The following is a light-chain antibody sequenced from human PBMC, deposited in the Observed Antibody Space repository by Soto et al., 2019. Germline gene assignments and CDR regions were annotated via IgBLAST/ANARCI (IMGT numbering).Light chain of an antibody. CDR3: YKYHNLPPLT. CDR1: QDITNY. CDR2: DAS. Sequence: DIQMTQSPSSLSASVGDRVTITCQASQDITNYLNWCQQKPGKAPNLLIYDASNLETGVPSRFSGSESGTDFTFTISRLQPEDIATYKYHNLPPLTFGGGTKVEIE. V-gene: IGKV1-33*01. J-gene: IGKJ4*01.